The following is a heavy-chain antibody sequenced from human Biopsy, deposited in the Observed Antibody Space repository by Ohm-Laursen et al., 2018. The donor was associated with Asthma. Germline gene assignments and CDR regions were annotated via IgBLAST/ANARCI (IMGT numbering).Heavy chain of an antibody. Sequence: SDTLSLTCTVSGGSIISGGCCWNWIRQHPGKGLEWIGYIHHSGTSYFNPSLKSRVSFSRDTSKNQFSLRLSSVTAADTAMYYCARIPRRSGSYFVDYWGQGTLVTVSS. CDR3: ARIPRRSGSYFVDY. D-gene: IGHD3-22*01. CDR2: IHHSGTS. CDR1: GGSIISGGCC. J-gene: IGHJ4*02. V-gene: IGHV4-31*03.